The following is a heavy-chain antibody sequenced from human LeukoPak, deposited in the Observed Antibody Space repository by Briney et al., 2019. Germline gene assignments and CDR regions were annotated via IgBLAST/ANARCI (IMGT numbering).Heavy chain of an antibody. Sequence: GRSLRLSCAASGFTFSSYGMHWVRQAPGKGLEWVAVIWYDGSNKYYADSVKGRFTISRDNSKNTLYLQMNSLRAEDTAVYYCAKGVDYGVHDAFDIWGQGTMVTVSS. V-gene: IGHV3-33*06. CDR2: IWYDGSNK. CDR3: AKGVDYGVHDAFDI. CDR1: GFTFSSYG. J-gene: IGHJ3*02. D-gene: IGHD4-17*01.